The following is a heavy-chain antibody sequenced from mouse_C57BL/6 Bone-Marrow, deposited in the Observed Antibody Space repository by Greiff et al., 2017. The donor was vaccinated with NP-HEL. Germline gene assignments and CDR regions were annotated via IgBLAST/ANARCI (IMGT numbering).Heavy chain of an antibody. D-gene: IGHD4-1*01. CDR3: ARGTGAWFAY. Sequence: EVKLQQSGPELVKPGASVKISCKASGYTFTDYYMNWVKQSHGKSLEWIGDINPNNGGTSYNQKFKGKATLTVDKSSSTAYMELRSLTSEDSAVYYCARGTGAWFAYWGQGTLVTVSA. CDR2: INPNNGGT. V-gene: IGHV1-26*01. CDR1: GYTFTDYY. J-gene: IGHJ3*01.